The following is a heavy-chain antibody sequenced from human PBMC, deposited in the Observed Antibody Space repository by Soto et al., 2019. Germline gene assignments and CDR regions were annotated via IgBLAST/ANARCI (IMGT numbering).Heavy chain of an antibody. J-gene: IGHJ6*02. CDR1: GFTFSSYS. V-gene: IGHV3-21*01. CDR2: ISSSSYI. D-gene: IGHD5-18*01. CDR3: ARDEDTAMAAGSGYYGMDV. Sequence: EVQLVESGGGLVKPGGSLRLSCAASGFTFSSYSMNWVRQAPGKGLEWVSSISSSSYIYYADSVKGRFTISRDNAKNSLYLQMNSLRAEDTAVYYCARDEDTAMAAGSGYYGMDVWGQGTTVTVSS.